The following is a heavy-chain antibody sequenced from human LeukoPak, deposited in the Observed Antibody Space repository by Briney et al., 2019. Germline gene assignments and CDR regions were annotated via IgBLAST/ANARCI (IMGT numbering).Heavy chain of an antibody. J-gene: IGHJ4*02. CDR3: ARESIVGATTV. V-gene: IGHV3-7*03. D-gene: IGHD1-26*01. Sequence: GGSLRLSCAASGFTFSSYWMNWVRQAPGKGLEWVANIKQDGSGKYYVDSVKGRFTISRDNSKNTLYLQMNSLRAEDTAVYYCARESIVGATTVWGQGTLVTVSS. CDR2: IKQDGSGK. CDR1: GFTFSSYW.